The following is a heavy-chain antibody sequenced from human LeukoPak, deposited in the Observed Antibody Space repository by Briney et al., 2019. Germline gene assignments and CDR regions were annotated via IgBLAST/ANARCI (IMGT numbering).Heavy chain of an antibody. CDR1: GGSISSYY. CDR2: IYYSGST. V-gene: IGHV4-59*08. J-gene: IGHJ1*01. CDR3: AGLPRGTRPPDYFQH. D-gene: IGHD1-1*01. Sequence: PSETLSLTCTVSGGSISSYYWSWIRQPPGKGLEGVGHIYYSGSTHYTPPLESRVTVSLDTSKNQFSLKLTSVTAADTAVYYCAGLPRGTRPPDYFQHWGQGTLVTVSS.